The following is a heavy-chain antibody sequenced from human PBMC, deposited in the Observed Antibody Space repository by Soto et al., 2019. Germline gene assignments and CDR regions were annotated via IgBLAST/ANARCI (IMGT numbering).Heavy chain of an antibody. Sequence: ASVKVSCKASGYTFTSYGISWVRQAPGQGLEWMGIINPSGGSTSYAQKFQGRVTMTRDTSTSTVYMELSSLRSEDTAVYYCGRSTSSHWFDPWGQGTLVTVSS. D-gene: IGHD2-2*01. V-gene: IGHV1-46*03. CDR1: GYTFTSYG. CDR2: INPSGGST. CDR3: GRSTSSHWFDP. J-gene: IGHJ5*02.